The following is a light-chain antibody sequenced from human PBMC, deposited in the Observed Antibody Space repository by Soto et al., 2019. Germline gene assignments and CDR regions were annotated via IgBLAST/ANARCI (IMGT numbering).Light chain of an antibody. V-gene: IGLV2-14*01. Sequence: QSALTQPASVSGSPGQSITISCTGTSSDVGGYNYVSWYQHHPGKAPKLMIFEVRDRPSGVSNRFSGSKSGNTASLTISGLQAEDEADYYCSAYTSTSTFVFGTGTKVTVL. J-gene: IGLJ1*01. CDR1: SSDVGGYNY. CDR3: SAYTSTSTFV. CDR2: EVR.